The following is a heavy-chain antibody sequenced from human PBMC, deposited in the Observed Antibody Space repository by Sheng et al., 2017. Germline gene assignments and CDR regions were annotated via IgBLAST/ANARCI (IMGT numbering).Heavy chain of an antibody. CDR3: ARDYCSGGSCYTYYYYGMDV. CDR2: ISYDGSNK. CDR1: GFTFSSYA. V-gene: IGHV3-30*01. J-gene: IGHJ6*02. Sequence: VQLVESGGGLVQLGGSLRLSCAASGFTFSSYAMHWVRQAPGKGLEWVAVISYDGSNKYYADSVKGRFTISRDNSKNTLYLQMNSLRAEDTAVYYCARDYCSGGSCYTYYYYGMDVWDQGP. D-gene: IGHD2-15*01.